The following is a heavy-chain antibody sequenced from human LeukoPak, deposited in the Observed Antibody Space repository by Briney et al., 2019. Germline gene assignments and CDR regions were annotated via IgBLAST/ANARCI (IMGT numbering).Heavy chain of an antibody. J-gene: IGHJ6*02. D-gene: IGHD1-1*01. CDR3: ASLSVRQLTLDV. CDR2: VYFTGNT. CDR1: GGSISRYY. Sequence: SETLSLTCNISGGSISRYYWSWIRQPPGKGLEWIGYVYFTGNTNYNPSLKSRLAISVDTSKNLLSLTLSSVAAADTAVYFCASLSVRQLTLDVWGQGTTVTVSS. V-gene: IGHV4-59*01.